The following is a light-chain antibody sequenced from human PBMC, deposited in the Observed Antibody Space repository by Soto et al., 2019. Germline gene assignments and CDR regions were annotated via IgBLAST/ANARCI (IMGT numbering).Light chain of an antibody. V-gene: IGKV1-9*01. Sequence: DIPLTQSPSFLSASVGDRVTITCRASQGIGSYLAWYQQKPGKAPNLLIYVASTLQTGVPSRFSGSGSGTLFTLTVSSLQPEDFATYYCQQVIRYPYTVGQGTKLEIK. CDR2: VAS. CDR1: QGIGSY. CDR3: QQVIRYPYT. J-gene: IGKJ2*01.